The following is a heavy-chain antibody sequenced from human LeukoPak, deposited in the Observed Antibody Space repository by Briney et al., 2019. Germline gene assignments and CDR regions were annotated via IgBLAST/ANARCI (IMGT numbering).Heavy chain of an antibody. CDR2: IYTSGST. CDR1: GGSISSYY. V-gene: IGHV4-4*07. Sequence: SETLSLTCTVSGGSISSYYWSWIRQPAGKGLEWIGRIYTSGSTNYNPSLKSRVTMSVDTPKNQFSLKLSSVTAADTAVYYCARDGCSGGSCYPNYGMDVWGQGTTVTVSS. D-gene: IGHD2-15*01. CDR3: ARDGCSGGSCYPNYGMDV. J-gene: IGHJ6*02.